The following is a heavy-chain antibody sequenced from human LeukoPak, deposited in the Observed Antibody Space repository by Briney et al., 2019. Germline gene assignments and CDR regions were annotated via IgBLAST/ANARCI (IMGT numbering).Heavy chain of an antibody. Sequence: PGGSLRLSCAASGFTVSSNYMSWVRQAPGKGLEGGSVIYSGSSTSDADSVKGRFTISRYNSKNTLYLHMNSLRAEDTAVYYCARVSSFYGGNPFDYWGQGTLVTVSS. CDR2: IYSGSST. CDR1: GFTVSSNY. J-gene: IGHJ4*02. D-gene: IGHD4-23*01. V-gene: IGHV3-53*01. CDR3: ARVSSFYGGNPFDY.